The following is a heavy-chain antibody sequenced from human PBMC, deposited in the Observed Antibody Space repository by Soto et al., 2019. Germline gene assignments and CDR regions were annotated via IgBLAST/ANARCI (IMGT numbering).Heavy chain of an antibody. CDR1: GGSFSGYY. V-gene: IGHV4-34*01. D-gene: IGHD6-19*01. Sequence: QVQLQQWGAGLLKPSETLSLTCAVYGGSFSGYYWSWIRQPPGKGLEWIGEINHSGRTNYNPSLKSRVTISVVTSKNQFSLKLSSVTAADTAVYYCARLPGKSSGWYLSDYWGQGTLVTVSS. J-gene: IGHJ4*02. CDR2: INHSGRT. CDR3: ARLPGKSSGWYLSDY.